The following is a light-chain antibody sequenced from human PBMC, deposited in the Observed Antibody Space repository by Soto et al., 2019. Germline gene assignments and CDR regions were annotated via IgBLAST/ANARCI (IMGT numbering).Light chain of an antibody. CDR3: QQRSIWPPA. CDR1: QSVGTY. V-gene: IGKV3-11*01. Sequence: EIVMTQSPATLSLSPGERATLSCRASQSVGTYLAWYQQKPGQSPRLLFYDSSKRATDIPARFSGSGSGTDFTLTISSLEPEDFAVYYCQQRSIWPPAFGGGTKVEIK. CDR2: DSS. J-gene: IGKJ4*01.